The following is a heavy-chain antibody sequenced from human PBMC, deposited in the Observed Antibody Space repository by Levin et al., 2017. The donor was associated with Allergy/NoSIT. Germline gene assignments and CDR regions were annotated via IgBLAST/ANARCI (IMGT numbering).Heavy chain of an antibody. CDR1: GASISSSSYH. CDR2: IYYSGST. CDR3: ARHVGSCSGGGSCYPAPYYDYGMDV. D-gene: IGHD2-15*01. Sequence: SQTLSLTCTVSGASISSSSYHWGWIRQPPGKGLEWIGSIYYSGSTYYNPSLKSRVTISVDTSRNQFSLKLSSVTAADTAVYYCARHVGSCSGGGSCYPAPYYDYGMDVWGQGTTVTVSS. V-gene: IGHV4-39*01. J-gene: IGHJ6*02.